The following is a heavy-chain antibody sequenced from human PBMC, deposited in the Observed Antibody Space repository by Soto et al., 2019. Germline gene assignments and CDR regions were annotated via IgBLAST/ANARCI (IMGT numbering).Heavy chain of an antibody. CDR1: GGSISSGDYY. V-gene: IGHV4-30-4*01. Sequence: SETLSLTCTVSGGSISSGDYYWSWIRQPPGKGLEWIGYIYYSGSTYYNPSLKSRVTISVDTSKNQFSLKLSSVTAADTAVYYCARSSPITIFGVVIIPRELDYWGQGTLVTVS. J-gene: IGHJ4*02. CDR3: ARSSPITIFGVVIIPRELDY. CDR2: IYYSGST. D-gene: IGHD3-3*01.